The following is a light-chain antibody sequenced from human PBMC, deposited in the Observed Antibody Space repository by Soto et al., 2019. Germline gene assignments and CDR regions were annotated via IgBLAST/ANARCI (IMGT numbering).Light chain of an antibody. CDR1: QSASSY. Sequence: EIVLTQSPATLSLSPGERATLSCRASQSASSYLAWYQQKPGQAPRLLIYEASNRATGIPARFSGSGSGTDFTLTISSLESEDSAVYYCQQRSYWPPYTFGQGTKVDIK. J-gene: IGKJ2*01. CDR3: QQRSYWPPYT. V-gene: IGKV3-11*01. CDR2: EAS.